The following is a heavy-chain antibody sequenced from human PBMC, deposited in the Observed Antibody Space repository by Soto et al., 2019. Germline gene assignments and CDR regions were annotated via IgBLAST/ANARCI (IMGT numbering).Heavy chain of an antibody. CDR2: ISSSSSYI. D-gene: IGHD3-10*01. J-gene: IGHJ6*02. Sequence: GGSLRLSCAASGFTFSSYSMNWVRQAPGKGLEWVSSISSSSSYIYYADSVKGRFTISRDNAKNSLYLQMNSLRAEDTAVYYCARFGPPYYYYGMDVWGQGTTVTVSS. V-gene: IGHV3-21*01. CDR1: GFTFSSYS. CDR3: ARFGPPYYYYGMDV.